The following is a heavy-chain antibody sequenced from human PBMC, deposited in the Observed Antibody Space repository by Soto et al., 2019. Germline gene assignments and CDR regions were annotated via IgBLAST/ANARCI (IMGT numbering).Heavy chain of an antibody. CDR1: GFIFNKIG. CDR3: ARGTSPFNFDY. J-gene: IGHJ4*02. V-gene: IGHV3-33*01. Sequence: QVHLVESGGGVVQPGSSLRLSCAASGFIFNKIGMHWVRQAPGKGLEWVALIWFDGKRKYYADSVKGRFTVSRDNSNNTLFLQMDSLRVNDTAVYFCARGTSPFNFDYWGQGTLVTVS. D-gene: IGHD1-7*01. CDR2: IWFDGKRK.